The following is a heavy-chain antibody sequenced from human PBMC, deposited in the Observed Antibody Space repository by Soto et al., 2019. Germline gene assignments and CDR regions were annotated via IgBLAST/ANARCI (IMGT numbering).Heavy chain of an antibody. Sequence: GGSLRLSCAASGFTFSNAWMSWVRQAPGKGLEWVGRIKSKTDGGTTDYAAPVKGRFTISRDDSKNTLYLQMNSLKTEDTAVYYCTTPTTVTTVYYYGMDVWGQGTTVTVSS. V-gene: IGHV3-15*01. CDR3: TTPTTVTTVYYYGMDV. J-gene: IGHJ6*02. CDR1: GFTFSNAW. CDR2: IKSKTDGGTT. D-gene: IGHD4-17*01.